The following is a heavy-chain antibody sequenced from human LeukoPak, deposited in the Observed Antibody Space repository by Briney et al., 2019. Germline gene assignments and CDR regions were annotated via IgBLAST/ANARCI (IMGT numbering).Heavy chain of an antibody. CDR1: GFTFSDYY. Sequence: PGGSLRLACAASGFTFSDYYMTWIRQAPGKGLEWVSYISSSSTYTDHADSVKGRFSISRDNAKNSLYLQMNSLRAEDTAVYYCAREVDGQFDYWGQGTLVTVSS. CDR2: ISSSSTYT. V-gene: IGHV3-11*05. D-gene: IGHD3-9*01. J-gene: IGHJ4*02. CDR3: AREVDGQFDY.